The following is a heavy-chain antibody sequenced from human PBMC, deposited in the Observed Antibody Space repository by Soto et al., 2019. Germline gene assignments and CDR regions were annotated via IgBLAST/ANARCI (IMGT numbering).Heavy chain of an antibody. CDR1: GFTFGDSY. J-gene: IGHJ3*02. CDR3: AKGANYYDSSGYYLRPAAFDI. V-gene: IGHV3-11*05. CDR2: ISPGSRYP. Sequence: GGSLRLSCAGSGFTFGDSYMSWIRQAPGKGLEWLSYISPGSRYPAYADSVKGRFTISRDNAKRSLYLQMNSLRAEDTAVYYCAKGANYYDSSGYYLRPAAFDIWGQGTMVTVSS. D-gene: IGHD3-22*01.